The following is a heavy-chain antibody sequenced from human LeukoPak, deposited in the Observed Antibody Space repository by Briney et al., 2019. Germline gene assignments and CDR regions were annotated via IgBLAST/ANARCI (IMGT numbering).Heavy chain of an antibody. J-gene: IGHJ3*02. Sequence: GSLRLSCAASGFTFSSYEMIWVRQAPGKGLEWVSFISGSGATMKYADSVKGRFTISRDNAKNSLYLQMNTLRAEDTALYYCARVLTVGGWGAFDIWGQGTMVTVSS. CDR1: GFTFSSYE. CDR2: ISGSGATM. D-gene: IGHD1-26*01. V-gene: IGHV3-48*03. CDR3: ARVLTVGGWGAFDI.